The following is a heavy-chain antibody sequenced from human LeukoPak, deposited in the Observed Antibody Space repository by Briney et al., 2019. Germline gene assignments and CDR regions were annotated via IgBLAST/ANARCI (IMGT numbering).Heavy chain of an antibody. V-gene: IGHV1-69*13. D-gene: IGHD5-18*01. CDR2: IIPICGTA. J-gene: IGHJ1*01. Sequence: GASVKLSCNSSGGTFSSYAISWVRQAPGQGLEWVGGIIPICGTANYAQKFQGRVTITADESKSTAYLELSSLRSENTAVYYCERGRTAMVTMYFQHGGQGTVVTVTS. CDR1: GGTFSSYA. CDR3: ERGRTAMVTMYFQH.